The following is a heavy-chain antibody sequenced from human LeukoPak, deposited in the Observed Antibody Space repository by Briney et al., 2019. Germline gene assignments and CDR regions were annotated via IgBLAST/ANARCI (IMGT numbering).Heavy chain of an antibody. J-gene: IGHJ4*02. CDR1: GFTSSSYS. V-gene: IGHV3-21*01. CDR3: AREVEGYYFDY. Sequence: PGGSLRLSCAASGFTSSSYSMNWVRQAPGKGLEWVSSISSSSSYIYYADSVKGRFTIPRDNAKNSLYLQMNSLRAEDTAVYYCAREVEGYYFDYWGQGTLVTVSS. CDR2: ISSSSSYI.